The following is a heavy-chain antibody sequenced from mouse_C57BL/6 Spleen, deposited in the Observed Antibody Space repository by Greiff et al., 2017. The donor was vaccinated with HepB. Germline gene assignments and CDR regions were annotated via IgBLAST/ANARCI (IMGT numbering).Heavy chain of an antibody. D-gene: IGHD1-1*01. CDR3: ARGDYYYGSLDY. J-gene: IGHJ2*01. CDR2: ISGGGGNT. Sequence: EVKLVDSGGGLVKPGGSLKLSCAASGFTFSSYTMSWVRQTPEKRLEWVATISGGGGNTYYPDSVKGRFTISRDNAKNTLYLQMSSLRSEDTALYYCARGDYYYGSLDYWGQGTTLTVSS. CDR1: GFTFSSYT. V-gene: IGHV5-9*01.